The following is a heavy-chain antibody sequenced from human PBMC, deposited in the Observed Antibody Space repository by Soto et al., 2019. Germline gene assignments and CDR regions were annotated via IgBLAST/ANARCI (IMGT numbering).Heavy chain of an antibody. CDR2: INPNSGGT. CDR1: GYTFTGYY. J-gene: IGHJ6*02. D-gene: IGHD6-6*01. V-gene: IGHV1-2*02. Sequence: WASVKVSCKASGYTFTGYYMHWVRQAPGQGLEWMGWINPNSGGTNYAQKFQGRVTMTRDTSISTAYMELSRLRSDDTAVYYCARGGQLVLPYYYYAMDVWGQGTTVTVSS. CDR3: ARGGQLVLPYYYYAMDV.